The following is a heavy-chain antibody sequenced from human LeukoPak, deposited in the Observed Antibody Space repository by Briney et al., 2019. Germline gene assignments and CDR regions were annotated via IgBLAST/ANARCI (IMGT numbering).Heavy chain of an antibody. CDR3: ARDNRYCSNTSCYSGAFDI. CDR2: ISSSSSYI. Sequence: GGSLRLSCAASGFTFSSYSMNWVRQAPGKGLEWVSSISSSSSYIYYADSVKGRFTISRDNAKNSLYLQMNSLRAEDTAVYYCARDNRYCSNTSCYSGAFDIWGQGTMVTVSS. V-gene: IGHV3-21*01. CDR1: GFTFSSYS. J-gene: IGHJ3*02. D-gene: IGHD2-2*02.